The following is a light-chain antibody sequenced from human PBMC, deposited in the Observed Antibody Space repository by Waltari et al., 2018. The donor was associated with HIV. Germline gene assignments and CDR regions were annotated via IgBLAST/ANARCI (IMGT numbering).Light chain of an antibody. V-gene: IGLV3-25*03. CDR3: QSADNTGTSVV. J-gene: IGLJ2*01. CDR2: KDT. CDR1: ALAKQH. Sequence: SYELTQPPSVSVSPGQTARITCSADALAKQHTYWYQQKPGQAPVVVIYKDTQRPSGIPGGCAGSRSGTIVTLTISGVQAEDEAVYYCQSADNTGTSVVFGGGTKLTVL.